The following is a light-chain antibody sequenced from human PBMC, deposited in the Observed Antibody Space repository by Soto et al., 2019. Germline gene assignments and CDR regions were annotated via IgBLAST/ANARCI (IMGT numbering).Light chain of an antibody. CDR2: DAS. V-gene: IGKV3-11*01. Sequence: EIVFTQYPSNLSLSPGERATLSCRASQSVIRYLAWYQQRPGQTPRLLIYDASYRATGIPARFSGSGSGTDFTLIISRLEPEDFAVFYCQQDGKAPVPFGQGTKV. CDR1: QSVIRY. J-gene: IGKJ1*01. CDR3: QQDGKAPVP.